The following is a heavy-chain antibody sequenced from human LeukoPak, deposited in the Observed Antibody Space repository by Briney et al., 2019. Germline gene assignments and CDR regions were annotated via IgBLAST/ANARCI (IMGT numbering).Heavy chain of an antibody. CDR3: ARVAAVTMIGFDY. D-gene: IGHD3-22*01. CDR1: GGTFSSYA. V-gene: IGHV1-69*05. J-gene: IGHJ4*02. CDR2: IIPIFGTA. Sequence: SVKVSCKASGGTFSSYAISWVRQAPGQGLEWMGGIIPIFGTANYAQKFQGRVTITTGESTSTAYMELSSLRSEDTAVYYCARVAAVTMIGFDYWGQGTLVTVSS.